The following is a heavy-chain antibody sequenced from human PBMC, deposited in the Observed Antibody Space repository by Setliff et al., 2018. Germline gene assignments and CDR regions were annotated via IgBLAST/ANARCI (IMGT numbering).Heavy chain of an antibody. CDR2: IRYNGDYDGDKK. Sequence: GGSMRLSCAASGFTFAMYGMHWVRQAPGKGLEWVTFIRYNGDYDGDKKYYADSVKGRFPISRDNSKNTLSLQMNSLRAEDTAVYYCAKDQPHKYDSSGSAPIDYWGQGTLVTVSS. D-gene: IGHD3-22*01. CDR3: AKDQPHKYDSSGSAPIDY. CDR1: GFTFAMYG. V-gene: IGHV3-30*02. J-gene: IGHJ4*02.